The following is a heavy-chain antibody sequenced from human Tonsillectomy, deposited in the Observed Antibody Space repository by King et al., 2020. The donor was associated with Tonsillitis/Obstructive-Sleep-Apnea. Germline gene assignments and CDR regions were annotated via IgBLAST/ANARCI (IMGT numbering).Heavy chain of an antibody. CDR3: AGVFPVATVDY. CDR1: GGSISNYY. CDR2: IYYSGST. D-gene: IGHD5-12*01. J-gene: IGHJ4*02. Sequence: LQESGPGLVKPSETLSLTCTVSGGSISNYYWSWIRQPPGKGLEWIGYIYYSGSTNHNPPLKSRVTISVDTSKNQFSLKVTSVTAADTAVYYWAGVFPVATVDYWGQGTLVTVSS. V-gene: IGHV4-59*01.